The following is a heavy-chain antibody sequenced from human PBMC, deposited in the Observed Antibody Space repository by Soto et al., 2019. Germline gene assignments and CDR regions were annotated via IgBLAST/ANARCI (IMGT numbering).Heavy chain of an antibody. J-gene: IGHJ3*02. V-gene: IGHV3-23*01. CDR2: ISGSGGST. CDR3: AKGGRGYCSSTSCYAFDI. D-gene: IGHD2-2*01. Sequence: GSLRLSCAASGFTFSSYAMSWVRQAPGKGLEWVSAISGSGGSTYYADSVKGRFTISRDNSKNTLYLQMNSLRAEDTAVYYCAKGGRGYCSSTSCYAFDIWGQGTMVTVSS. CDR1: GFTFSSYA.